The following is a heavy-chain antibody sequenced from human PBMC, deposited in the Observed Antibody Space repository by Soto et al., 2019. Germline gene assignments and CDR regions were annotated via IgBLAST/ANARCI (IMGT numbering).Heavy chain of an antibody. CDR1: GGSISSGDYY. CDR3: ARVSSWYYFDY. CDR2: IYYSGST. D-gene: IGHD6-13*01. Sequence: SETLSLTCTVSGGSISSGDYYWSWIRQPPGKGLEWIGYIYYSGSTYYNPSLKSRVTISVDTSKNQFSLKLSSVTAADTAVYYCARVSSWYYFDYWGQGALVTVSS. V-gene: IGHV4-30-4*01. J-gene: IGHJ4*02.